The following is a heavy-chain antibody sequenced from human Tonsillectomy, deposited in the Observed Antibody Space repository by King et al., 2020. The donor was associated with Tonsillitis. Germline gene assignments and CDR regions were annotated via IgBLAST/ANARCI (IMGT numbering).Heavy chain of an antibody. CDR1: GYTFTNYD. V-gene: IGHV1-8*02. D-gene: IGHD3-16*01. CDR2: MNPDSGNT. J-gene: IGHJ4*02. CDR3: ARTWRGMDV. Sequence: QLVQSGAEVKKPGASVRVSCKVSGYTFTNYDINWVRQATGQGLEWMGWMNPDSGNTGYAQKFQGRVTMTRKTSMSTAYMELSSLRSEDTAVYYCARTWRGMDVWGEGTLLTVSS.